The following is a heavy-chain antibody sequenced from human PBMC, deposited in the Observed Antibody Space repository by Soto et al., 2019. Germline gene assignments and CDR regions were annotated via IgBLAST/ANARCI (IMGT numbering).Heavy chain of an antibody. J-gene: IGHJ3*02. D-gene: IGHD3-22*01. CDR1: GYTFTSYG. CDR2: IIPIFGTA. Sequence: QVQLVQSGAEVKKPGASVKVSCKASGYTFTSYGISWVRQAPGQGLEWMGGIIPIFGTANYAQKFQGRVTITADESTSTAYMELSSLRSEDTAVYYCARVNPMIEDAFDIWGQGTMVTVSS. CDR3: ARVNPMIEDAFDI. V-gene: IGHV1-69*13.